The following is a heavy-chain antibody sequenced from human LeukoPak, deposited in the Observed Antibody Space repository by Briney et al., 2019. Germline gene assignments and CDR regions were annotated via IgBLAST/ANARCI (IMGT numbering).Heavy chain of an antibody. CDR3: ARYVTEFSGYGEGFQY. CDR2: ITSSSSYI. D-gene: IGHD5-12*01. V-gene: IGHV3-21*01. Sequence: GGSLRLSCAASGFTFSHYTMNWVRQASGKGLEWVSSITSSSSYIYYSDSVRGRFTISRDNARKSLCLEMNSLRAEDTAVYSCARYVTEFSGYGEGFQYWGQGTLVAVSS. CDR1: GFTFSHYT. J-gene: IGHJ4*02.